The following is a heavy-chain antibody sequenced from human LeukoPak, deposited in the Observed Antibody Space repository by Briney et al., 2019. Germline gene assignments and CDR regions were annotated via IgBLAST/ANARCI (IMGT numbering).Heavy chain of an antibody. D-gene: IGHD2-15*01. CDR1: GGFISSYY. J-gene: IGHJ5*02. V-gene: IGHV4-59*01. Sequence: SETLSLTCTVSGGFISSYYWSWIRQPPGKGLEWIGYIYYSGSTNYNPSLKSRVTISVDTSKNQFSLKLSSVTAADTAVYYCARGGRYCSGGSCYSVWFDPWGQGTLVTVSS. CDR2: IYYSGST. CDR3: ARGGRYCSGGSCYSVWFDP.